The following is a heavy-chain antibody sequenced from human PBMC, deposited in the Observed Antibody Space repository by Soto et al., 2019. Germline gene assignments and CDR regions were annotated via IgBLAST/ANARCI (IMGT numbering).Heavy chain of an antibody. CDR3: SINYYGSGTVPPPVAFDI. D-gene: IGHD3-10*01. CDR1: GGTFSSYT. Sequence: QVQLVQSGAEVKKPGSSVKVSCKASGGTFSSYTISWVRQAPGQGLEWMGRIIPILGIANYAQKFQGRVTITADKSTSIAYMELSSLRSEDTAVYYCSINYYGSGTVPPPVAFDIWGQGTMVTVSS. V-gene: IGHV1-69*02. CDR2: IIPILGIA. J-gene: IGHJ3*02.